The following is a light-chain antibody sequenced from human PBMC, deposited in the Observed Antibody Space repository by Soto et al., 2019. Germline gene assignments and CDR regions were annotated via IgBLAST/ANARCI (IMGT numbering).Light chain of an antibody. V-gene: IGKV3-20*01. J-gene: IGKJ1*01. Sequence: EIVLTQSPGTLSVSPGERATLSCRASQTISSNYLAWYQQKPGQAPSLLIYGASSRATGIPDRFSGSGSGNDFTLTISRLEPDDSAIYYCQQYVSWTFGQGTKVEIK. CDR1: QTISSNY. CDR2: GAS. CDR3: QQYVSWT.